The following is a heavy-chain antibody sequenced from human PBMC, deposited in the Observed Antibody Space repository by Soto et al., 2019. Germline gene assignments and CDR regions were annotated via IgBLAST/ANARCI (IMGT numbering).Heavy chain of an antibody. V-gene: IGHV3-23*01. CDR2: ISGSGGST. CDR3: AKDQVVVVAAADAFDI. Sequence: GGSLRLSCAASGFTFSSYAMSWVRQAPGKGLEWVSAISGSGGSTYYADSVKGRFTISRDNSKNTLYLQMNSLRAEDTAVYYCAKDQVVVVAAADAFDIWGQGTMVTVSS. J-gene: IGHJ3*02. D-gene: IGHD2-15*01. CDR1: GFTFSSYA.